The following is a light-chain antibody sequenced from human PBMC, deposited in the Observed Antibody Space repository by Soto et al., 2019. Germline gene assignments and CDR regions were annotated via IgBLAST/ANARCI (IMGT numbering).Light chain of an antibody. Sequence: EIVMTQSPATLSVSPGERATLSCRASQSVSTYLAWYQQKPGQAPRLLIFGASTRATGIPARFSGSGSETEFTLTISSLQSEDFAVYYCQQYNDWPPWTFGQGTKVEI. CDR3: QQYNDWPPWT. CDR2: GAS. J-gene: IGKJ1*01. CDR1: QSVSTY. V-gene: IGKV3-15*01.